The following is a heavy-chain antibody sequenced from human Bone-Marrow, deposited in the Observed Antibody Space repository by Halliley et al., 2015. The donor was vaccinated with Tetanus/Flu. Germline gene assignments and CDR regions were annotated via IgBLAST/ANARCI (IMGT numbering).Heavy chain of an antibody. CDR3: ARDGYCGAGCYSDWFDP. CDR1: GFTFSDYY. CDR2: ISGSGTPI. J-gene: IGHJ5*02. D-gene: IGHD2-21*02. Sequence: SLRLSCAASGFTFSDYYMSWLRQAPGKGLEWLAYISGSGTPIDYADSVKGRFTISRDNSKNSLYLQMNSLRADDTAVYYCARDGYCGAGCYSDWFDPWGQGTRVTVSS. V-gene: IGHV3-11*01.